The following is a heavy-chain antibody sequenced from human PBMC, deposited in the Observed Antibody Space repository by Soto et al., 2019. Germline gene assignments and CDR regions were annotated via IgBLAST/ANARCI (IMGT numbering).Heavy chain of an antibody. CDR2: ISAYNGNT. Sequence: QVQLVQSGAEVKKPGASVKVSCKASGYTFTSYGISWVRQAPGQGLEWMGWISAYNGNTNYAQKLQGRVTMTTDTSTSTAYMELRSLRYDDTAVYYCARDLSVYSSGWYQDAFDIWGQGTMVTVAS. CDR3: ARDLSVYSSGWYQDAFDI. V-gene: IGHV1-18*01. CDR1: GYTFTSYG. D-gene: IGHD6-19*01. J-gene: IGHJ3*02.